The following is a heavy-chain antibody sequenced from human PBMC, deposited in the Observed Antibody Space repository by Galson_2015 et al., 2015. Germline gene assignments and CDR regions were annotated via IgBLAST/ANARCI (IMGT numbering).Heavy chain of an antibody. CDR3: ARPSKYVTNYYYYYGMGV. CDR2: IIPIFGTA. Sequence: SVKVSCKASGGTFSSYAISWVRQAPGQGLEWMGGIIPIFGTANYAQKFQGRVTITADESTSTAYMELSSLRSEDTAVYYCARPSKYVTNYYYYYGMGVWGQGTTVTVSS. D-gene: IGHD4-11*01. CDR1: GGTFSSYA. V-gene: IGHV1-69*13. J-gene: IGHJ6*02.